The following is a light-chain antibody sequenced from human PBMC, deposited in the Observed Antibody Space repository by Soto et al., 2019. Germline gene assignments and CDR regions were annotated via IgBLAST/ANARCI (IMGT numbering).Light chain of an antibody. CDR3: CSYARTSTLV. CDR2: EDN. CDR1: SSDVGSYNL. Sequence: QSVLTQPASVSGSPGQSITISCTGTSSDVGSYNLVSWYQQHPGKAPKLMIYEDNKRPSGVSNRFSASKSGNTASLTISGLQAEDEAYYYCCSYARTSTLVFGGGTKLTVL. J-gene: IGLJ2*01. V-gene: IGLV2-23*01.